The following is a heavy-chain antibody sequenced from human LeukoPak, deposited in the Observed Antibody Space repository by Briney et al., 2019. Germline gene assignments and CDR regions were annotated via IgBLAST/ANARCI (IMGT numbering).Heavy chain of an antibody. CDR3: ARTSRINMVLDP. J-gene: IGHJ5*02. Sequence: SETLSLTCTVSGGSIRSSYYYWGWIRQPPGKGLEWIGSIYDSGSTYYNPSLKSQVTISVDTSKNQFSLKLNSVTAADTAVYYCARTSRINMVLDPWGQGTLVTVSS. CDR1: GGSIRSSYYY. D-gene: IGHD3-10*01. V-gene: IGHV4-39*01. CDR2: IYDSGST.